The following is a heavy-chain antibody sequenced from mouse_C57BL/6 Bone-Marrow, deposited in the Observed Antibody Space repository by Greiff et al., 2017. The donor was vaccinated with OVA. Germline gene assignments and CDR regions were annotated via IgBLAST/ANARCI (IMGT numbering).Heavy chain of an antibody. CDR2: ISDGGSYT. CDR3: ARDWAYYGGDYFDY. CDR1: GFTFSSYA. Sequence: VQLKESGGGLVKPGGSLKLSCAASGFTFSSYAMSWVRQTPEKRLEWVATISDGGSYTYYPDNVKGRFTISRDNAKNNLYLQMSHLKSEDTAMYYCARDWAYYGGDYFDYWGQGTTLTVSS. V-gene: IGHV5-4*01. D-gene: IGHD1-1*01. J-gene: IGHJ2*01.